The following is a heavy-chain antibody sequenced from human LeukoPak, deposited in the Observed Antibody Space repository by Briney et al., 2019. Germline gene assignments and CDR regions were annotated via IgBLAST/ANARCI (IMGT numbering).Heavy chain of an antibody. Sequence: GGSLRLSCAASGFTFSKYSMIWLRQAPGKGLEWVSYISTSSDTIYYADSVKGRFTISRDNAKNSLYLQVNSLRDEDTAVYYCARDNWSDYWGQGALVTVSS. CDR1: GFTFSKYS. CDR3: ARDNWSDY. CDR2: ISTSSDTI. V-gene: IGHV3-48*02. J-gene: IGHJ4*02.